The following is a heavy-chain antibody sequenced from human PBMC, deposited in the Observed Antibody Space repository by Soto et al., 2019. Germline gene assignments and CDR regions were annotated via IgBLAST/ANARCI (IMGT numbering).Heavy chain of an antibody. V-gene: IGHV4-34*01. CDR3: ARGRAAVTTGFDY. CDR1: GGSFSGYY. Sequence: PSETLSLICAVYGGSFSGYYWSWIRQPPGKGLEWIGEINHSGSTNYNPSLKSRVTVSVDTSKNQFSLKLSSVTAADTAVYYCARGRAAVTTGFDYWGQGTLVTVSS. J-gene: IGHJ4*02. D-gene: IGHD4-17*01. CDR2: INHSGST.